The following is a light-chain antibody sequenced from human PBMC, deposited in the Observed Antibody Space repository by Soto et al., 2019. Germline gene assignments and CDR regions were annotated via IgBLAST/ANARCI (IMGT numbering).Light chain of an antibody. J-gene: IGLJ1*01. Sequence: QSVLTQPASVSGSPGQSITISCSGTSSDVGDYNYVSWYQQHPGKAPKLMIYDVSNRPSGVSNRFSGSKSGSTASLTISGLQPEDEADYYCSSYTSSTTRVFGTGTKLTVL. CDR1: SSDVGDYNY. V-gene: IGLV2-14*01. CDR3: SSYTSSTTRV. CDR2: DVS.